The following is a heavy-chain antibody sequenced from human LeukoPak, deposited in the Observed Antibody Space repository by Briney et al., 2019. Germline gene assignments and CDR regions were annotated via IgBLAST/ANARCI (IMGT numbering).Heavy chain of an antibody. CDR1: GYTFTGYY. J-gene: IGHJ4*02. V-gene: IGHV1-2*06. D-gene: IGHD3-3*01. CDR3: ARGKAIFGVVPLFDY. CDR2: INPNSGGT. Sequence: GASVKVSCKASGYTFTGYYMHWVRQAPGQGLEWMGRINPNSGGTNYAQKFQGRVTMTRDTSISTAYMELSRLRSDDTAVYYCARGKAIFGVVPLFDYWGQGTLVTVSS.